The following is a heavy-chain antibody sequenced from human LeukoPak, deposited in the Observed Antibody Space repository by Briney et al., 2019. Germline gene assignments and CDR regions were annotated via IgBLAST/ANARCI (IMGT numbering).Heavy chain of an antibody. J-gene: IGHJ4*02. Sequence: GGSLRLSCAASGFTFSSYSMNWVRQAPGKGLEWVSAISGSGGSTYYADSVKGRFTISRDNSKNTLYLQMNSLRAEDTAVYYCAKTPLFDGDFFFDYWGQGTLVTVSS. CDR1: GFTFSSYS. CDR3: AKTPLFDGDFFFDY. CDR2: ISGSGGST. V-gene: IGHV3-23*01. D-gene: IGHD4-17*01.